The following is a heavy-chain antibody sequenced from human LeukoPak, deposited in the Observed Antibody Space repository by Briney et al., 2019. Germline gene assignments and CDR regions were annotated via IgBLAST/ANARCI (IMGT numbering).Heavy chain of an antibody. CDR3: ARLLLIGYNAFDI. Sequence: PSETLSLTCSVSSGSISSYYWGWIRQPPGKGLEWIGSIYYSGSTYYNPSLKSRVTISVDTSKNQFSLKLSSVTAADTAVYYCARLLLIGYNAFDIWGQGTMVTVSS. CDR2: IYYSGST. D-gene: IGHD3-16*02. CDR1: SGSISSYY. J-gene: IGHJ3*02. V-gene: IGHV4-39*01.